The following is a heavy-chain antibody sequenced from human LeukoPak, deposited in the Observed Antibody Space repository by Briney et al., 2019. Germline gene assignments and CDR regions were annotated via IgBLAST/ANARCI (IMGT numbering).Heavy chain of an antibody. CDR1: GFTFNNYA. J-gene: IGHJ4*02. D-gene: IGHD1-7*01. V-gene: IGHV3-30*02. Sequence: GGSLRLSCAASGFTFNNYAMHWVRQAPGKVLEWVAFIRHDVSDKNYADSVKGRFTISRDNSKNTLYLQMNSLRVEDTAVYYCAKSGTAYFDYWGQGTLVTVSS. CDR2: IRHDVSDK. CDR3: AKSGTAYFDY.